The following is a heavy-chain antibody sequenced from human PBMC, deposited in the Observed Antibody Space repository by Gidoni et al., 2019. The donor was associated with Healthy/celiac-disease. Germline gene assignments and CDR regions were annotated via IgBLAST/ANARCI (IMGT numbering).Heavy chain of an antibody. CDR2: IYYSGST. D-gene: IGHD6-19*01. V-gene: IGHV4-39*07. Sequence: QLQLQESGPGLVKPSETLSLTCTVSGGSISSSSYYWGWIRQPPGKGLEWIGSIYYSGSTYYNPSLKSRVTISVGTSKNQFSLKLSSVTAADTAVYYCATGKWLPLHDAFDIWGQGTMVTVSS. CDR3: ATGKWLPLHDAFDI. J-gene: IGHJ3*02. CDR1: GGSISSSSYY.